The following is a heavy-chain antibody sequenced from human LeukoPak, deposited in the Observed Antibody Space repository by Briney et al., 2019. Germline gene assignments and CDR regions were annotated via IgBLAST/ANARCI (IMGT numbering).Heavy chain of an antibody. CDR3: ARAVTYYYDSSGYYFEGYFDY. J-gene: IGHJ4*02. CDR2: IIPILGIA. D-gene: IGHD3-22*01. V-gene: IGHV1-69*04. CDR1: GDTFSSYA. Sequence: GASVKVSCKASGDTFSSYAISWVRQAPGQGLEWMGRIIPILGIANYAQKFQGRVTITADKSTSTAYMELSSLRSEDTAVYYCARAVTYYYDSSGYYFEGYFDYWGQGTLVTVSS.